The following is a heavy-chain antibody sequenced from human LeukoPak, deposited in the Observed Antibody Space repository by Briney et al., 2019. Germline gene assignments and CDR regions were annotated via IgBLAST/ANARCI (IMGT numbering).Heavy chain of an antibody. Sequence: GGSLRLSCAASGFTVSSDYMNWVRQAPGKGLEWVSVIQSGGTTYYADSVKGRFTISRDNAKNSLYLQMNSLRAEDTAVYYCARDRRSGYYPGIFDYWGQGTLVTVSS. CDR3: ARDRRSGYYPGIFDY. CDR2: IQSGGTT. CDR1: GFTVSSDY. J-gene: IGHJ4*02. V-gene: IGHV3-53*01. D-gene: IGHD3-3*01.